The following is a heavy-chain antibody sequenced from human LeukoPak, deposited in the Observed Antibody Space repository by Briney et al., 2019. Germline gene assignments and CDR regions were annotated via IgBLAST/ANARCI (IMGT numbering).Heavy chain of an antibody. CDR1: GFTFSSYS. V-gene: IGHV3-21*01. Sequence: PGGSLRLSCAASGFTFSSYSMNWVRQAPGKGLEWVSSISSSSSYIYHADSVKGRFTISRDNAKNSLYLQMNSLRAEDTAVYYCARGEKQWLVRAPHFDYWGQGTLVTVSS. J-gene: IGHJ4*02. CDR3: ARGEKQWLVRAPHFDY. CDR2: ISSSSSYI. D-gene: IGHD6-19*01.